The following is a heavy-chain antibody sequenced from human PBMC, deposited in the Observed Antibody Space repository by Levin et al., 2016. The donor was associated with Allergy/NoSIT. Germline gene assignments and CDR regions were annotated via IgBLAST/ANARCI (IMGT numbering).Heavy chain of an antibody. J-gene: IGHJ4*02. CDR2: ISSSSSTI. CDR3: SYGSGNDDY. Sequence: WIRQPPGKGLEWVSYISSSSSTIYYADSVKGRFTISRDNAKNSLYLQMNSLRDEDTAVYYCSYGSGNDDYWGQGTLVTVSS. D-gene: IGHD3-10*01. V-gene: IGHV3-48*02.